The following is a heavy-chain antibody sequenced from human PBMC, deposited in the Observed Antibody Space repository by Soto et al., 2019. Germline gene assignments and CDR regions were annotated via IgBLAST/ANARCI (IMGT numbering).Heavy chain of an antibody. Sequence: SETLSLTCTVSGGSISSSSYYWGWIRQPPGKGLEWIGSIYYSGSTYYNPSLKSRVTISVDTSKNQFSLKLSSVTAADTAVYYCASLEITIFGVVIANWFDPGGQGTRSPSPQ. J-gene: IGHJ5*02. V-gene: IGHV4-39*01. CDR3: ASLEITIFGVVIANWFDP. D-gene: IGHD3-3*01. CDR2: IYYSGST. CDR1: GGSISSSSYY.